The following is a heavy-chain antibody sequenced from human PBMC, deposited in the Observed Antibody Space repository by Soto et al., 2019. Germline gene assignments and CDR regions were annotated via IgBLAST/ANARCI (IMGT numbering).Heavy chain of an antibody. D-gene: IGHD2-15*01. V-gene: IGHV4-34*01. CDR2: INHSGST. CDR3: ARGDFKSGGSCYMGYYYMDV. J-gene: IGHJ6*03. Sequence: PSETLSLTCAVYGGSFSGYYWSWIRQPPGKGLEWIGEINHSGSTNYNPSLKSRVTISVDTSKNQFSLKLSSVTAADTAVYYCARGDFKSGGSCYMGYYYMDVWGKGTTVTVSS. CDR1: GGSFSGYY.